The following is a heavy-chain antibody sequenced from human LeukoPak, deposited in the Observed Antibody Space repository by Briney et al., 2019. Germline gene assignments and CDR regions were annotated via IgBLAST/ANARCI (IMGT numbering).Heavy chain of an antibody. CDR2: MNPNGGNT. CDR3: ARSPSRERKWIQLWSPNFDY. Sequence: ASVKVSCKASGYTFTIYDIDWVRQATGQGLEWMGWMNPNGGNTGYAQKLQGRVTMTRNTSISTAYMELSSLRSEDTAVYYCARSPSRERKWIQLWSPNFDYWGQGTLVTVSS. CDR1: GYTFTIYD. V-gene: IGHV1-8*01. J-gene: IGHJ4*02. D-gene: IGHD5-18*01.